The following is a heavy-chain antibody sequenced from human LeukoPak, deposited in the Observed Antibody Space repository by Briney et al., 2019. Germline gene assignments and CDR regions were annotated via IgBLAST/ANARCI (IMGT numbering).Heavy chain of an antibody. J-gene: IGHJ3*02. V-gene: IGHV4-59*08. CDR1: GGSISSYY. CDR3: ARSAIDAFDI. CDR2: IYNSGST. D-gene: IGHD6-25*01. Sequence: PSETLSLTCTVSGGSISSYYWSWVRQPPGKGLECIGYIYNSGSTNYNPSLKSRVSISVDTSKNQFSLKLSSVTAADTAVYYCARSAIDAFDIWGQGTMVTVSS.